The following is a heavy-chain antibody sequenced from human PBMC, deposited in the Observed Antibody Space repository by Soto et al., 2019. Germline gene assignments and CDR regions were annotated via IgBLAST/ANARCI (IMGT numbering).Heavy chain of an antibody. J-gene: IGHJ5*02. V-gene: IGHV3-23*01. Sequence: EVQLLESGGGLVQPGGSLRLSCAASGFTFSRYAMSWVRQAPGKGLEWVSAISGSGGSTYYADSVKGRFPISRDNSKNTPDLQMNVLRAEDTAVDYCAKGGDSGSGLFDPWGQGTLVTVSS. CDR1: GFTFSRYA. CDR3: AKGGDSGSGLFDP. D-gene: IGHD3-10*01. CDR2: ISGSGGST.